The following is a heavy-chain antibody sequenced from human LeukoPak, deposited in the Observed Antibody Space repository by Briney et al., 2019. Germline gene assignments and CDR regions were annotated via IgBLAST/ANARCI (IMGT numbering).Heavy chain of an antibody. CDR1: RYTFTSYY. Sequence: ASVKVSCKASRYTFTSYYMHWVRQAPGQGLEWMGIINPSGGSTSYAQKFQGRVTMTRDTSTSTVYMGLSSLRSEDTAVYYCARGAPLLDYYDSSGYPAPFDYWGQGTLVTVSS. D-gene: IGHD3-22*01. CDR2: INPSGGST. V-gene: IGHV1-46*01. CDR3: ARGAPLLDYYDSSGYPAPFDY. J-gene: IGHJ4*02.